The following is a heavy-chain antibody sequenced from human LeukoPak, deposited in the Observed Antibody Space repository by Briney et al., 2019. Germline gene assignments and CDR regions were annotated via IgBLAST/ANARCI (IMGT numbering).Heavy chain of an antibody. CDR3: AKQATVLRYFDWLVDY. CDR2: IRYDGSNK. CDR1: GFTFSSYG. Sequence: GGSLRLSCAASGFTFSSYGMHWVRQAPGKGLEWVAFIRYDGSNKYYADSVKGRFTISRDNSKNTLYLQMNSLRAEDTAVYYCAKQATVLRYFDWLVDYWGQGTLVTVSS. V-gene: IGHV3-30*02. D-gene: IGHD3-9*01. J-gene: IGHJ4*02.